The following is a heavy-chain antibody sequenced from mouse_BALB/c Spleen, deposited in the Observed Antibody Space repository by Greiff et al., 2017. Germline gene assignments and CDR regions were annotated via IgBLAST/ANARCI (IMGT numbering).Heavy chain of an antibody. V-gene: IGHV2-9-2*01. CDR2: IWTGGGT. J-gene: IGHJ3*01. CDR3: VRERETARATPFAY. D-gene: IGHD3-2*01. CDR1: GFSLTSYD. Sequence: VQLQESGPGLVAPSQSLSITCTVSGFSLTSYDISWIRQPPGKGLEWLGVIWTGGGTNYNSAFMSRLSISKDNSKSQVFLKMNSLQTDDTAIYYCVRERETARATPFAYWGQGTLVTVSA.